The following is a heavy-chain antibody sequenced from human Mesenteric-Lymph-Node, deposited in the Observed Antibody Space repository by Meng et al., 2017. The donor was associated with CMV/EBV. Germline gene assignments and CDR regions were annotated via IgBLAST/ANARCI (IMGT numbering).Heavy chain of an antibody. V-gene: IGHV4-34*01. CDR3: ARGMGATGPLDFDY. CDR1: GGAFSGAY. D-gene: IGHD1-26*01. J-gene: IGHJ4*02. CDR2: FNPSGST. Sequence: AVNGGAFSGAYCGWFRRPPGKGLGWIGEFNPSGSTNYNPSLKSRVTISVDTSKNQFSLKLSSVTAADTAVYYCARGMGATGPLDFDYWGQGTLVTVSS.